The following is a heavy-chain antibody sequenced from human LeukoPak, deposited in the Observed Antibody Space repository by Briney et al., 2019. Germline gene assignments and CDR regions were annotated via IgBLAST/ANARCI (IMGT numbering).Heavy chain of an antibody. D-gene: IGHD1-1*01. CDR2: TWYDGSNK. J-gene: IGHJ4*02. CDR1: GLTFSSYG. CDR3: AKNVRRYPDY. Sequence: GRSLRLSCALSGLTFSSYGMHWVRQAPGKVLEWVAVTWYDGSNKLYADFVKGRFTISRKNSKNTLYLQMNGLRAEDTAVYYCAKNVRRYPDYWGQGALVTVSS. V-gene: IGHV3-33*06.